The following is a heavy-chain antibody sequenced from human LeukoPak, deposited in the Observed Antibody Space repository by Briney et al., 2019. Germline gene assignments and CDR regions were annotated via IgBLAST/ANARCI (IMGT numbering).Heavy chain of an antibody. V-gene: IGHV3-53*01. Sequence: GGSLRLSCSASGFTVISSYMSWVRQAPGKGLEWVSVIYSGGSTYYADSVKGRFTISRDNSKNTLYLQMNSLRIEDTAVYYCARVAFRSSSYISGIDYWGQGTLVTVSS. D-gene: IGHD6-6*01. CDR1: GFTVISSY. J-gene: IGHJ4*02. CDR3: ARVAFRSSSYISGIDY. CDR2: IYSGGST.